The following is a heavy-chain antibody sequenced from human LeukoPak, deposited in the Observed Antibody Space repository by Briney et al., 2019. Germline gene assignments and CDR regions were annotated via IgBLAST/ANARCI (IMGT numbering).Heavy chain of an antibody. V-gene: IGHV3-21*01. CDR2: IISTSSSI. CDR3: TRGQFPDY. Sequence: GGSLRLSCGASGVNFSGYTMNWVRQAPGKGLEWVSSIISTSSSIYYADSVKGRFTISRDNTKNLLYLQMNSLRDEDTAVYYCTRGQFPDYWGQGILLTVSS. J-gene: IGHJ4*02. CDR1: GVNFSGYT. D-gene: IGHD5-24*01.